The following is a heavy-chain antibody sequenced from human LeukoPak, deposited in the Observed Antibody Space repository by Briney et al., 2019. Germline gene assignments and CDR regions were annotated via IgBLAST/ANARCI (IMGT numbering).Heavy chain of an antibody. J-gene: IGHJ4*02. Sequence: GGSLRLSCAASGFTFSDYCMHWVRQAPGKGLEWVSAISGSGGSTYYADSVKGRFTISRDNSKNTLYLQMNSLRAEDTAVYYCAKDVSYCSGGSCYYFDYWGQGTLVTVSS. D-gene: IGHD2-15*01. V-gene: IGHV3-23*01. CDR1: GFTFSDYC. CDR2: ISGSGGST. CDR3: AKDVSYCSGGSCYYFDY.